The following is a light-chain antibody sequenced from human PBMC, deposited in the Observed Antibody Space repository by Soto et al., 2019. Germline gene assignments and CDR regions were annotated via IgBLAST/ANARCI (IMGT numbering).Light chain of an antibody. J-gene: IGLJ1*01. V-gene: IGLV1-40*01. Sequence: QSVLTQPPSVSGAPGQRVTISYTGSSSNIGAGYDVHWYQQPPGKAPKLLIYGNTDRPSGVPDRFSGSKSGTSASLAITGLQTEDEADYYCQSYDASLRDVFGTGTKLTVL. CDR2: GNT. CDR3: QSYDASLRDV. CDR1: SSNIGAGYD.